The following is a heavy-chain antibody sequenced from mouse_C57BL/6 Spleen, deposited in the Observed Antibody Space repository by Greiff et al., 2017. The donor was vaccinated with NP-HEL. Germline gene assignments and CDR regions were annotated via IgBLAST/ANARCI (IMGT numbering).Heavy chain of an antibody. V-gene: IGHV5-17*01. Sequence: EVKLVEPGGGLVKPGGSLKLSCAASGFTFSDYGMHWVRQAPEKGLEWVAYISSGSSTIYYADTVKGRFTISRDNAKNTLFLQMTSLRSEDTAMYYCARNYGSGDAMDYWGQGTSVTVSS. CDR2: ISSGSSTI. CDR1: GFTFSDYG. D-gene: IGHD1-1*01. J-gene: IGHJ4*01. CDR3: ARNYGSGDAMDY.